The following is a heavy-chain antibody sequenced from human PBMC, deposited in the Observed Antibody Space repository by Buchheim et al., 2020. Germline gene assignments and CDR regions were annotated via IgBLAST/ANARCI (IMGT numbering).Heavy chain of an antibody. V-gene: IGHV3-48*03. Sequence: EVQLVESGGGLVQPGGSLRLSCAASGFTFSSYEMNWVRQAPGKGLEWVSYISRSGSSINYADSVKGRVIISRDNDKNSRYLQMNSLRVEDTALYYCARDQSGSYGIDYWGQGTL. CDR3: ARDQSGSYGIDY. D-gene: IGHD1-26*01. J-gene: IGHJ4*02. CDR1: GFTFSSYE. CDR2: ISRSGSSI.